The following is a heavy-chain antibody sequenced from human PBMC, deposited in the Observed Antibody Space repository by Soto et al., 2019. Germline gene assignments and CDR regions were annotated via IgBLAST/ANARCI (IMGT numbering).Heavy chain of an antibody. CDR1: GFTVSSNY. J-gene: IGHJ6*02. V-gene: IGHV3-53*01. Sequence: GGSLRLSCAASGFTVSSNYMSWVRQAPGKGLEWVSVIYSGGSTYYADSVKGRFTISRDNSKNTLYLQMNSLRAEDTAVYYCARVKQWLRDYYGMDVWGQGTTVTVSS. CDR2: IYSGGST. CDR3: ARVKQWLRDYYGMDV. D-gene: IGHD5-12*01.